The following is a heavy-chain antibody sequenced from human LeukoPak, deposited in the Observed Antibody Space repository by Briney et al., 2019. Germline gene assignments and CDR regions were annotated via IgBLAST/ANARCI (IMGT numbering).Heavy chain of an antibody. J-gene: IGHJ4*02. Sequence: SETLSLTCTVSGGSLRSYYWSWIRQPPGKGLEWIGYISDNGSTEHNPSLKSRVTISTDTSKNHFSLRLSSVTAADTAAYFCAGYNYNFLTGFYRMTPFAPALDYWGQGIRVTVSS. CDR3: AGYNYNFLTGFYRMTPFAPALDY. V-gene: IGHV4-59*01. D-gene: IGHD3-9*01. CDR1: GGSLRSYY. CDR2: ISDNGST.